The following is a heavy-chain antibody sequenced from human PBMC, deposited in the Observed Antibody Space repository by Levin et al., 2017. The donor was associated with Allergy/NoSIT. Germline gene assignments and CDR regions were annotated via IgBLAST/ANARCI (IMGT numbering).Heavy chain of an antibody. Sequence: GGSLRLSCAASGFTLNNYAMNWVRQAPGKGLEWVSAMSAIGASKYYADSVKGRFTISRDDARNTLYLQMNNLRAEDTALYYCAKSGASYPNYFDPWGQGTLVTVSS. J-gene: IGHJ5*02. CDR3: AKSGASYPNYFDP. V-gene: IGHV3-23*01. CDR1: GFTLNNYA. D-gene: IGHD2-8*02. CDR2: MSAIGASK.